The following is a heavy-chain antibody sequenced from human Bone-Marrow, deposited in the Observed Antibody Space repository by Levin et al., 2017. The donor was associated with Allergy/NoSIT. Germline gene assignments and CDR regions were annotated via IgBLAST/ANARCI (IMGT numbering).Heavy chain of an antibody. D-gene: IGHD5-18*01. CDR1: GFTVNLNY. V-gene: IGHV3-66*01. J-gene: IGHJ5*02. CDR3: AKSGISSGYWFAP. Sequence: GGSLRLSCAASGFTVNLNYMTWVRQAPGKGLEWVSVIYTGGDKHYADSVKGRFTISRDNSKNTVFLQMNNLRVEDTAVYYCAKSGISSGYWFAPWGQGTLVTVSS. CDR2: IYTGGDK.